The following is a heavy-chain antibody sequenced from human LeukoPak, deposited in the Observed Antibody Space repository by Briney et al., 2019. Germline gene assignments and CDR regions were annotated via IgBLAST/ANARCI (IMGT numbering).Heavy chain of an antibody. CDR1: GSTFSSYS. J-gene: IGHJ4*02. D-gene: IGHD2-15*01. CDR2: IRSRSTNI. Sequence: GGSQRLSCVASGSTFSSYSMKCVRQAPGKGLEWVSSIRSRSTNIYYADSVKGRFTISRDNAKNSLYLQMNSLRTEDTAVYYLTAPDCGAISCSVLSPPRPLYYPGQGTLVTVSS. V-gene: IGHV3-21*01. CDR3: TAPDCGAISCSVLSPPRPLYY.